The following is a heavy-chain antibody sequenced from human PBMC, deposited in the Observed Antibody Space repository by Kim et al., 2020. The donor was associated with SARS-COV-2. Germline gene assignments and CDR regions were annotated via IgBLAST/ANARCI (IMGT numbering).Heavy chain of an antibody. CDR1: GFTVSSNY. CDR3: AREVVRGVIGDAFDV. V-gene: IGHV3-53*01. Sequence: GGSLRLSCAASGFTVSSNYMNWVRQAPGKGLEWVSVIYSDGSSSYADSVKGRFTLSRDDSKNTMYLQMNSLRAEDTAVYYCAREVVRGVIGDAFDVWGQGTMVTVSS. CDR2: IYSDGSS. J-gene: IGHJ3*01. D-gene: IGHD3-10*01.